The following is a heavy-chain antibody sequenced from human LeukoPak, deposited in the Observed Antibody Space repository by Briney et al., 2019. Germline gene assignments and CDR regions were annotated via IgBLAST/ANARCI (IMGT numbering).Heavy chain of an antibody. J-gene: IGHJ3*02. Sequence: GGSLRLSCAASGFTFDDYAMHWVRQAPGKGLEWVSLISWDGGSTYYADSVKGRFTISRDNSKNTLYLQMNSLRAEDTAVYYCAKDMVWERITTIVVVISGAFDIWGQGTMVTVSS. CDR2: ISWDGGST. CDR3: AKDMVWERITTIVVVISGAFDI. D-gene: IGHD3-22*01. CDR1: GFTFDDYA. V-gene: IGHV3-43D*03.